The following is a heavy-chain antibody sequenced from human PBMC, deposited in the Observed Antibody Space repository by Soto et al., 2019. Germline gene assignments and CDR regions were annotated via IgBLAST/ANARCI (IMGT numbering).Heavy chain of an antibody. D-gene: IGHD2-15*01. CDR1: GFTFSSYA. J-gene: IGHJ4*02. CDR3: VNPRSGYCRGCSWCVIDY. V-gene: IGHV3-23*01. CDR2: ISGNGGTT. Sequence: EVQLLESGGGLVQPGGSLRLSCAASGFTFSSYAMNWVRQAPGKGLEWVSGISGNGGTTYYAESVKGRFTISRDNSKNTLCLQKGRLNAEDTAGYYCVNPRSGYCRGCSWCVIDYWGQGPQVAVSS.